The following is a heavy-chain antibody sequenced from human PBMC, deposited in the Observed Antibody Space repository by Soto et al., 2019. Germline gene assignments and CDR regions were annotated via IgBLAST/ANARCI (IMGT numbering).Heavy chain of an antibody. Sequence: QVQLVESGGGVVQPGTSLRISCAASAFTFSAYVMHWVRQAPGKGLEWVALVSQDERDKQYPGYVGDRFTISRDNSKNTLYLQMDGLSAEDTAVYYCAGEDSSSGHAGTFQHWGQGTLVTVSS. J-gene: IGHJ1*01. CDR3: AGEDSSSGHAGTFQH. CDR1: AFTFSAYV. V-gene: IGHV3-30*04. CDR2: VSQDERDK. D-gene: IGHD6-13*01.